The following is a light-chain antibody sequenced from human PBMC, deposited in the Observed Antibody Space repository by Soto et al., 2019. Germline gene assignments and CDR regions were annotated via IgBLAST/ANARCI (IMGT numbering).Light chain of an antibody. CDR1: SSNIGAGYD. Sequence: QTVVTQPPSVSGAPGQRVTISCTGSSSNIGAGYDVYWYQQLPGTAPKLLIYGNSNRPSGVPDRFSGSKSGTSASLAITGLQAEDEADYYCQSYDSSLLGVFGGGTKLTVL. J-gene: IGLJ3*02. V-gene: IGLV1-40*01. CDR2: GNS. CDR3: QSYDSSLLGV.